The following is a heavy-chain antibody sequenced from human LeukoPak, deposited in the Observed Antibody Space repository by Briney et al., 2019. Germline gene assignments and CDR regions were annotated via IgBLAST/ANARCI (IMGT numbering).Heavy chain of an antibody. Sequence: PGGSLRLSCAASGFTVSDYAVNWVRQAPGKGLEWVSAISGSGNSTYYADSVKGRFTISRDNSKNTLYLQMNSLRAEDTAVYYCAKGNFDWSYFHYWGQGTLVTVSS. J-gene: IGHJ4*02. V-gene: IGHV3-23*01. CDR2: ISGSGNST. CDR1: GFTVSDYA. CDR3: AKGNFDWSYFHY. D-gene: IGHD3-9*01.